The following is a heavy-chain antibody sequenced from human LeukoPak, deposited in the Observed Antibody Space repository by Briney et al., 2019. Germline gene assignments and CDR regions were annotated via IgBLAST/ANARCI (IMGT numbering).Heavy chain of an antibody. CDR1: GFTFSRFV. D-gene: IGHD3-10*01. Sequence: PGGSLRLSCAASGFTFSRFVMRWVRQAPGKGLEWVAVLSSDDRKNYYAASVRGRSTISSDNSSNTLFLKINSLSAEDTADYYVATVSGWVAREGFASWGQGTLVTVSS. CDR2: LSSDDRKN. V-gene: IGHV3-30*01. CDR3: ATVSGWVAREGFAS. J-gene: IGHJ4*02.